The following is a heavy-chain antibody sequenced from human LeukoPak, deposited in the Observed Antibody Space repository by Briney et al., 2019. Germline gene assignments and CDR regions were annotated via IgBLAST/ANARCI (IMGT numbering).Heavy chain of an antibody. Sequence: GGSLRLSCAASGFSFSSYSMNWVRQAPGKGLEWVSSISSSSTFISYADSVKGRFTISRDNAKNSLYLQMNSLTAEDTAVYYCVGGMGGHFDYWGQGTLVTVSS. V-gene: IGHV3-21*01. CDR2: ISSSSTFI. D-gene: IGHD3-16*01. CDR1: GFSFSSYS. J-gene: IGHJ4*02. CDR3: VGGMGGHFDY.